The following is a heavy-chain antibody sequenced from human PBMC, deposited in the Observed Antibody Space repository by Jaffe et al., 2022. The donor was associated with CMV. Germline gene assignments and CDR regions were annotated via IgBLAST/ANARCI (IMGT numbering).Heavy chain of an antibody. D-gene: IGHD1-1*01. J-gene: IGHJ5*02. Sequence: QVQLVQSGAEVKKPGASVKVSCKASGYTFTSYYMHWVRQAPGQGLEWMGIINPSGGSTSYAQKFQGRVTMTRDTSTSTVYMELSSLRSEDTAVYYCARDLGTTHLDNWFDPWGQGTLVTVSS. V-gene: IGHV1-46*01. CDR3: ARDLGTTHLDNWFDP. CDR2: INPSGGST. CDR1: GYTFTSYY.